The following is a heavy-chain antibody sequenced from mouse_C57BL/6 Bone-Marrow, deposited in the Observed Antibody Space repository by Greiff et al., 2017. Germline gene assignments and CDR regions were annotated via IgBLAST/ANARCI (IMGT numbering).Heavy chain of an antibody. J-gene: IGHJ1*03. CDR2: IYPGSGST. V-gene: IGHV1-55*01. D-gene: IGHD2-5*01. Sequence: QVQLQQSGAELVKPGASVTMSCKASGYTFTSYWITWVKQRPGQGLEWIGDIYPGSGSTNYNEKFKSKATLTVDTSSSTAYRQLSSLTTQASAVYYCARPCYSNYWYVDVWGTGTTVTVSS. CDR1: GYTFTSYW. CDR3: ARPCYSNYWYVDV.